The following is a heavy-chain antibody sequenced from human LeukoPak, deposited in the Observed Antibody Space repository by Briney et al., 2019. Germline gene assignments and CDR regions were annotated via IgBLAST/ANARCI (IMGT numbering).Heavy chain of an antibody. CDR2: ISSSGSTI. J-gene: IGHJ4*02. V-gene: IGHV3-48*03. D-gene: IGHD3-22*01. CDR3: ARPQTYYYDSSGYPKGYYFDY. CDR1: GFTFSSYE. Sequence: PGGSLRLSCAASGFTFSSYEMYWVRQAPGKGLEWVSYISSSGSTIYYADSVKGRFTISRDNAKNSLYLQMNSLRAEDTAVYYCARPQTYYYDSSGYPKGYYFDYWGQGTLVTVSS.